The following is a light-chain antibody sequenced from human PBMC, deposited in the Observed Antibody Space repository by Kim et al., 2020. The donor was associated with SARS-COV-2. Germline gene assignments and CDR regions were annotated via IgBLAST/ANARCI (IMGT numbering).Light chain of an antibody. CDR1: QNIGRN. CDR3: KQYNALYT. J-gene: IGKJ2*01. Sequence: CQGERATLSCRASQNIGRNLAWYQQKPGQVPRRLIYGASTRATGISARFSGSGSETELTLTISSLQSDDFAFYYCKQYNALYTFGQGTKLEI. CDR2: GAS. V-gene: IGKV3D-15*01.